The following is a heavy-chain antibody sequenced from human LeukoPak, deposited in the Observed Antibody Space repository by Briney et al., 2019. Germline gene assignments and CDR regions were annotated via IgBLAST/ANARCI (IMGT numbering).Heavy chain of an antibody. V-gene: IGHV3-21*01. CDR2: ISSSSSYI. Sequence: GGXLRLSCAASGFTFSSYSMNWVRQAPGKGLEWVSSISSSSSYIYYADSVKGRFTISRDNAKNSLYLQMNSLRAEDTAVYYCARDPRGLMAPRWGQGTLVTVSS. J-gene: IGHJ4*02. D-gene: IGHD2-8*01. CDR1: GFTFSSYS. CDR3: ARDPRGLMAPR.